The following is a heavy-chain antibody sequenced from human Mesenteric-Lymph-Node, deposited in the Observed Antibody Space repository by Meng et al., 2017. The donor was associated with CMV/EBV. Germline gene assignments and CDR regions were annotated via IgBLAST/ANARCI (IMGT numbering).Heavy chain of an antibody. V-gene: IGHV3-33*01. J-gene: IGHJ4*02. CDR1: VFAVGGSG. CDR3: ARGIPSGYYFDY. CDR2: IWYDGSNK. D-gene: IGHD3-3*01. Sequence: CAASVFAVGGSGMPWARQAPGRALEWVAVIWYDGSNKYYADSVKGRFTLSRDNSKNPLYLQMNSLRAEDTAVYYCARGIPSGYYFDYWGQGTLVTVSS.